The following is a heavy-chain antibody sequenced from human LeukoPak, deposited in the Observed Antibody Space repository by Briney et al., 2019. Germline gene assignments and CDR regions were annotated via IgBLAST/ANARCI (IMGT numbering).Heavy chain of an antibody. CDR1: GFTFGSYW. Sequence: RGSLRLSCAASGFTFGSYWMHWVRQAPGKGLVWVSHINTDGSVTSYAGSVKGRFTISRDNAKNSLYLQMNSLRAEDTAVYYCARAHSGSPCVWGKGTTVTVSS. J-gene: IGHJ6*04. D-gene: IGHD1-26*01. V-gene: IGHV3-74*01. CDR3: ARAHSGSPCV. CDR2: INTDGSVT.